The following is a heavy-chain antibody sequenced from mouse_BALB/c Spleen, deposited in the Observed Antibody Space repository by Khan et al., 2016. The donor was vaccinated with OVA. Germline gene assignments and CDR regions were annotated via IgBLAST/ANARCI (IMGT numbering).Heavy chain of an antibody. Sequence: VQLQESGPGLVAPSQSLSITCTISGFSLTSYGVHWLRQPPGKGLEWLVVIWSDGSTASNSALKSRLSISKDNSKSQVFLKMNSLQTDDTAMYYWARQPYYHYYVMDYWGQGTSVTVSS. D-gene: IGHD2-10*01. J-gene: IGHJ4*01. CDR1: GFSLTSYG. CDR3: ARQPYYHYYVMDY. V-gene: IGHV2-6-1*01. CDR2: IWSDGST.